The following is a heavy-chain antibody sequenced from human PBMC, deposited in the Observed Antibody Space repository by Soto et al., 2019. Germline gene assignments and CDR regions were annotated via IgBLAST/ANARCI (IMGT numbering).Heavy chain of an antibody. V-gene: IGHV3-74*01. J-gene: IGHJ4*02. CDR3: ARGRGYGDYFYFDY. CDR2: IGSDGSPT. CDR1: GFTFSSYW. Sequence: EVQLVESGGGLVHPGGSLRLSCAASGFTFSSYWIHWVRQAPGKGLVWVSRIGSDGSPTRYADSVKGRFTISRDNAKNTLYLQMSSLRAEDTAVYYCARGRGYGDYFYFDYWGQGTLVTVSS. D-gene: IGHD4-17*01.